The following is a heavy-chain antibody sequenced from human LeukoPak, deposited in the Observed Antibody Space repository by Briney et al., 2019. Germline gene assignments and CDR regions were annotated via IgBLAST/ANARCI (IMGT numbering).Heavy chain of an antibody. CDR3: ARITDSGYYFDY. CDR2: IYSGGST. CDR1: GFTFSSYA. V-gene: IGHV3-53*01. D-gene: IGHD6-25*01. J-gene: IGHJ4*02. Sequence: GGSLRLSCAASGFTFSSYAMSWVRQAPGKGLEWVSVIYSGGSTYYADSVKGRFTISRDNSKNTLYLQMNSLRAEDTAVYYCARITDSGYYFDYWGQGTLVTVSS.